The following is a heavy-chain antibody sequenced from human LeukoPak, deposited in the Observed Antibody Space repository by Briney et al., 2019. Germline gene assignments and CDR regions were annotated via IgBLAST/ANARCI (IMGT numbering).Heavy chain of an antibody. CDR3: ARDMGGYYNYYYYGMDV. CDR1: GYTFTSYG. J-gene: IGHJ6*02. CDR2: ISAYNGNT. Sequence: ASVKVSCKASGYTFTSYGISWVRQAPGQGLEWMGWISAYNGNTNYAQKLQGRVTMTIDTSTSTAYMELRSLRSDDTAVYYCARDMGGYYNYYYYGMDVWGQGTTVTVSS. D-gene: IGHD3-3*01. V-gene: IGHV1-18*01.